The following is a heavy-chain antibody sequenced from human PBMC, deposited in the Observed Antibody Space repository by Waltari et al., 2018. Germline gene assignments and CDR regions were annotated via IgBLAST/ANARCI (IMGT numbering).Heavy chain of an antibody. V-gene: IGHV3-74*03. CDR3: TRDGAGDIDLDN. J-gene: IGHJ4*02. CDR1: GFTFNTYW. Sequence: EVQLVESGGGLIQPGGSLRLSCAASGFTFNTYWMHWVRQVPGKGRVWVSRIKGDGSGTMYADSVKGRFTISRDNAKNTFYLQMNSLRVEDTAVYYCTRDGAGDIDLDNWGRGTLVTVSS. D-gene: IGHD6-13*01. CDR2: IKGDGSGT.